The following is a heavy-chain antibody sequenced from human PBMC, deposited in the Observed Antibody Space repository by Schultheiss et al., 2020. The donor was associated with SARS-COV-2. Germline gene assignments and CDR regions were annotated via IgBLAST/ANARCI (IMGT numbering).Heavy chain of an antibody. J-gene: IGHJ6*02. D-gene: IGHD4-17*01. CDR1: GYSFTSYW. CDR3: ARQRKEMWTTVTTFYYGMDV. Sequence: GESLKISCKGSGYSFTSYWISWVRQMPGKGLEWMGRIDPSDSYTNYSPSFQGHVTISADKSISTAYLQWSSLKASDTAMYYCARQRKEMWTTVTTFYYGMDVWGQGTTVTVSS. CDR2: IDPSDSYT. V-gene: IGHV5-10-1*01.